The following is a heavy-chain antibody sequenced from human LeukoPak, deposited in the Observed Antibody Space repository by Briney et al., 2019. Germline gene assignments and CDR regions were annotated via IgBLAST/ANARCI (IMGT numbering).Heavy chain of an antibody. J-gene: IGHJ4*02. Sequence: PGGSLRLSCAASGFTFSSYWMSWVRQAPGKGLEWVSSISSSSSYICYADSVKGRFTISRDNAKNSLYPQMNSLRAEDTAVYYCARDSGSSWSHYWGQGTLVTVSS. V-gene: IGHV3-21*01. CDR1: GFTFSSYW. CDR3: ARDSGSSWSHY. D-gene: IGHD6-13*01. CDR2: ISSSSSYI.